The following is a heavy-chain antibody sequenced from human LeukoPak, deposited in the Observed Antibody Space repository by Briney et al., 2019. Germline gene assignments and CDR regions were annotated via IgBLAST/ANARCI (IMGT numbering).Heavy chain of an antibody. J-gene: IGHJ4*02. CDR2: IYYSGST. CDR3: AGLCSGDGCHDY. D-gene: IGHD2-15*01. V-gene: IGHV4-59*01. Sequence: SETLSLTCTVSGGSISNYYWSWIRQPPGKGLEWIGYIYYSGSTSYNSSLKSRVTILVDTSKNQFSLKLSSVTAADTAVYYCAGLCSGDGCHDYWGQGTLVTVSS. CDR1: GGSISNYY.